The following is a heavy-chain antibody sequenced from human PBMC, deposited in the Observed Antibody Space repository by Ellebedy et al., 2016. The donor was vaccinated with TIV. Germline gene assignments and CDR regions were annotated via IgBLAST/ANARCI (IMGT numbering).Heavy chain of an antibody. J-gene: IGHJ4*02. CDR2: ISAYNGDT. V-gene: IGHV1-18*01. CDR1: GGTFSNFG. Sequence: AASVKVSCKASGGTFSNFGISWVRQAPGHGLAWMGWISAYNGDTNHAQKFQGRVTMTTDTSTCTAYMELGSLRSDDTAVYYCARGPLWTRTGNYWGQGTLVTVSS. CDR3: ARGPLWTRTGNY. D-gene: IGHD3-16*01.